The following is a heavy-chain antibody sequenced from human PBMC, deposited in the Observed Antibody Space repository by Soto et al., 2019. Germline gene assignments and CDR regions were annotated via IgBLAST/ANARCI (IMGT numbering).Heavy chain of an antibody. CDR2: IYSGGST. V-gene: IGHV3-66*01. Sequence: GGSLRLSCAASGFTVSSNYMSWVRQAPGKGLEWVSVIYSGGSTYYADSVKGRFTISRDNSKNTLYLQMNSLRAEDTAVYYCASAPHDYGDYWGGGYYYYMDVWGKGTTVTVSS. J-gene: IGHJ6*03. CDR1: GFTVSSNY. D-gene: IGHD4-17*01. CDR3: ASAPHDYGDYWGGGYYYYMDV.